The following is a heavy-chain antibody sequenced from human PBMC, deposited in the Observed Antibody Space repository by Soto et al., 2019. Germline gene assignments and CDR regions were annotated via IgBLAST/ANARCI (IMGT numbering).Heavy chain of an antibody. CDR3: AHRRAQQLLARSYYFDF. D-gene: IGHD6-13*01. J-gene: IGHJ4*02. CDR1: GFSLSTSGVS. Sequence: QITLKESGPTLVKPTQTLTLTCTFSGFSLSTSGVSVGWIRQPPGKALEWLALIYWDDEKRYSPSLMSRLTIAKDTSKNLVVLTMTNMDPLYTATYYCAHRRAQQLLARSYYFDFWGQGILVTVSS. V-gene: IGHV2-5*02. CDR2: IYWDDEK.